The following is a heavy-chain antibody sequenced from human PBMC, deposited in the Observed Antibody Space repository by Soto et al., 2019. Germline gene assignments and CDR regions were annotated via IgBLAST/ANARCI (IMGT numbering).Heavy chain of an antibody. V-gene: IGHV4-34*01. D-gene: IGHD1-7*01. CDR3: ARRPTGTTSRYFDY. J-gene: IGHJ4*02. CDR1: GGSFSGYY. Sequence: SETLSLTCAVYGGSFSGYYWSWIRQPPGKGLEWIGEINHSGSTNYNPSLKSRVTISVDTSKNQFSLKLSSVTAADTAVYYCARRPTGTTSRYFDYWGQGTLVTVSS. CDR2: INHSGST.